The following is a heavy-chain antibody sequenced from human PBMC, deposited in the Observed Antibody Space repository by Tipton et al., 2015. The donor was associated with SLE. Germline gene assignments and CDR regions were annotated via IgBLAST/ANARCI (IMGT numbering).Heavy chain of an antibody. CDR3: ARADGATGLDY. CDR1: GGSFSGYY. V-gene: IGHV4-34*01. D-gene: IGHD5-12*01. Sequence: TLSLTCMVYGGSFSGYYWSWIRQPPGKGLEWIGEISHTVSTNYNPSLKSRVAISVDTSKNQFSLKLTSVTAADTAVYYCARADGATGLDYWGQGTLVTVSS. CDR2: ISHTVST. J-gene: IGHJ4*02.